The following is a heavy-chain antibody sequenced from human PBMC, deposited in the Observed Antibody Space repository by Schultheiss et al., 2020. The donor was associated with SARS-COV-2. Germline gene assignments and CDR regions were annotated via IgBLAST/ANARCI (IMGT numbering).Heavy chain of an antibody. D-gene: IGHD2-2*01. J-gene: IGHJ4*02. V-gene: IGHV4-61*05. CDR3: ASFSVVVPAATV. Sequence: SETLSLTCTVSGGSISSGAYYWSWIRQPPGKGLEWIAYVYSSGSTSYNPSLKSRVTISVDKSKNQFSLKLSSVTAADTAVYYCASFSVVVPAATVWGQGTLVTVSS. CDR1: GGSISSGAYY. CDR2: VYSSGST.